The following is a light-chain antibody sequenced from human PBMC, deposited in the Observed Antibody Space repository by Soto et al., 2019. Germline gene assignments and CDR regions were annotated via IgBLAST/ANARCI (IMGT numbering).Light chain of an antibody. CDR2: EVS. CDR1: SSGIRDYNY. V-gene: IGLV2-14*01. J-gene: IGLJ1*01. Sequence: QSLLTQPASVSGSPGQSITISCTGTSSGIRDYNYVSWYQQLPGNAPKLIMYEVSNRPSGISNRFSGSKSGNTASLTISGLQSEDEADYYCSSKSTDVVGIGTKVTVL. CDR3: SSKSTDV.